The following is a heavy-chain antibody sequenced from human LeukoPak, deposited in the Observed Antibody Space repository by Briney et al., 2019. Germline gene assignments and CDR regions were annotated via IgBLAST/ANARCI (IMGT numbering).Heavy chain of an antibody. V-gene: IGHV3-30*18. CDR1: GFTFSSYG. Sequence: GGSLRLSCAASGFTFSSYGMHWVRQAPGKGLEWVAVISYDGSNKYYADSVKGRFTISRDNSKNTLYLQMNSLRAEDTAVYYCAKGSYCSGGSCFLPSTRYGMDVWGQGTTVTVSS. J-gene: IGHJ6*02. CDR3: AKGSYCSGGSCFLPSTRYGMDV. D-gene: IGHD2-15*01. CDR2: ISYDGSNK.